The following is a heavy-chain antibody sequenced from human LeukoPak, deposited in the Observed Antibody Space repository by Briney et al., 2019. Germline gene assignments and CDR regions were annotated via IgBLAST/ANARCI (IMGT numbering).Heavy chain of an antibody. Sequence: PGGSLRLSCAASGFTFSSSWMTWIRQAPGKGLEWVASIKKDGSEIYYVDAVKGRFATSRDNAKNSVYLQMNSLRADDTAVYYCARDDSGWDYWGQGTLVTVSS. V-gene: IGHV3-7*01. D-gene: IGHD6-19*01. CDR1: GFTFSSSW. CDR3: ARDDSGWDY. J-gene: IGHJ4*02. CDR2: IKKDGSEI.